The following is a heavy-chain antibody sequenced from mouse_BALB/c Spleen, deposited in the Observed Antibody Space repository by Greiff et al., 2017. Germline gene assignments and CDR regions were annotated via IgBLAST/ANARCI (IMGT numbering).Heavy chain of an antibody. CDR2: ISSGGSYT. Sequence: EVQRVESGGGLVKPGGSLKLSCAASGFTFSSYTMSWVRQTPEKRLEWVATISSGGSYTYYPDSVKGRFTISRDNAKNTLYLQMSSLKSEDTAMYYCTRENLAWFAYWGQGTLVTVSA. CDR3: TRENLAWFAY. V-gene: IGHV5-6-4*01. J-gene: IGHJ3*01. CDR1: GFTFSSYT.